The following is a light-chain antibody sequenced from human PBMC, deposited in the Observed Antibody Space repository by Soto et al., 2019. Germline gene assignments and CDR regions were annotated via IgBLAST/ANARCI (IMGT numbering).Light chain of an antibody. V-gene: IGKV1-5*03. CDR1: QSISSW. CDR3: QQSNSYQWT. Sequence: DIQMTQSPSTLSASVGDRVTITCRASQSISSWLAWYQQKPGKAPKLLIYKASSLEGEVPSRFSGSGSGTEFTLTISSLQPDDFAPYYWQQSNSYQWTFGQGTKVEIK. CDR2: KAS. J-gene: IGKJ1*01.